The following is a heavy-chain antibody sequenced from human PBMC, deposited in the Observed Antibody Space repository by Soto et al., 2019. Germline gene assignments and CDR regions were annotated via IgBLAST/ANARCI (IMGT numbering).Heavy chain of an antibody. CDR1: GGTFSNYA. CDR2: IIPILGTA. V-gene: IGHV1-69*13. J-gene: IGHJ4*02. CDR3: ARDRGYYYDSSGPTPWAY. D-gene: IGHD3-22*01. Sequence: GASVKVSCKASGGTFSNYAISWVRQAPGQGLEWMGGIIPILGTANYAQKFQGRVTITADESTSTAYMELSSLRSEDTAVYYCARDRGYYYDSSGPTPWAYWGQGTLVTVSS.